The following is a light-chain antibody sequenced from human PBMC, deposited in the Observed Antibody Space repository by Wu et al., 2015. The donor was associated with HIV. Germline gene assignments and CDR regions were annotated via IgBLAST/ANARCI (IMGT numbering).Light chain of an antibody. CDR1: QGISSW. V-gene: IGKV1-12*01. CDR2: ASS. J-gene: IGKJ2*03. CDR3: QQSHSIPYS. Sequence: IQLTQSPSSLSASVGDRVTITCRASQGISSWLAWYQQKPGKAPKLLIYASSTLQSGVPSRFSGSGSGTDFTLTISSLHFEDFATYYCQQSHSIPYSFGQGTKLEIK.